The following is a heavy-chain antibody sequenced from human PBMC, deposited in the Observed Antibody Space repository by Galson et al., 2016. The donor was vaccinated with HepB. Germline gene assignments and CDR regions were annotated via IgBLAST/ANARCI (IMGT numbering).Heavy chain of an antibody. CDR1: VGSFSEYY. Sequence: SETLSLTCAAYVGSFSEYYWNWIRQSPGKGLEWIGEINHTGTTKYNPSLKSRVTISVDTSKKELSLKLTSVTAADTAVYYCAKFGFHGGVCLDYWGQGALVTVSA. J-gene: IGHJ4*02. CDR2: INHTGTT. D-gene: IGHD2-8*02. V-gene: IGHV4-34*01. CDR3: AKFGFHGGVCLDY.